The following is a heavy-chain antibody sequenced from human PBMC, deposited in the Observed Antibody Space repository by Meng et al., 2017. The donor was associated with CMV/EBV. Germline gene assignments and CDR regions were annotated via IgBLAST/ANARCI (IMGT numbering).Heavy chain of an antibody. D-gene: IGHD6-6*01. J-gene: IGHJ6*02. Sequence: GSLRLSCTVSGGSISSYYWSWIRQPPGKGLEWIGHIYYSGSTNYNPSLKSRVTISVDTSKNQFSLKLSSVTAADTAVYYCARDPIAARPGGYYYYYGMDVWGQGTTVTVSS. CDR2: IYYSGST. V-gene: IGHV4-59*01. CDR3: ARDPIAARPGGYYYYYGMDV. CDR1: GGSISSYY.